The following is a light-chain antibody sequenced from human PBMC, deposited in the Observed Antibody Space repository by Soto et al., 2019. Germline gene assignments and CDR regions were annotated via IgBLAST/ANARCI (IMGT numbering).Light chain of an antibody. Sequence: QSVLTQPPSVSAAPGQKVTISCSGSSSNVGNNYVSWYQQLPGTAPKLLIYDNNNRPSGIPYRFSGSKSCTSATLGITGLQTGDEADYYCGTWYSSLSAGVFGGGTKLTVL. CDR3: GTWYSSLSAGV. CDR2: DNN. J-gene: IGLJ2*01. V-gene: IGLV1-51*01. CDR1: SSNVGNNY.